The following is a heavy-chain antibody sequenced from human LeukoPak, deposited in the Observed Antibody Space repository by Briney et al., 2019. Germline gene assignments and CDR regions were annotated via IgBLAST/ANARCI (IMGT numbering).Heavy chain of an antibody. CDR3: ARGYCGDGYDPFDI. Sequence: GASVKVSCKASGCTFSCYAISWVRQAPGQGLEWMGGIIPSFGTANFVQKFQVRVTITADGSTGKAYMELSRLRSKDTGVYFCARGYCGDGYDPFDIWGQATMVSVSS. CDR2: IIPSFGTA. V-gene: IGHV1-69*13. D-gene: IGHD4-17*01. J-gene: IGHJ3*02. CDR1: GCTFSCYA.